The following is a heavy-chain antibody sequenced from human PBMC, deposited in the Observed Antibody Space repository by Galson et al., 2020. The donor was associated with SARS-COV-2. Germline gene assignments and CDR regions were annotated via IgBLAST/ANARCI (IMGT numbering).Heavy chain of an antibody. CDR2: IIPIFGTA. Sequence: SVKVSCKASGGTFSSYAISWVRQAPGQGLEWMGGIIPIFGTANYAQKFQGRVTITADESTSTAYMELSSLSSEDTAVYYCARALGTISTYYYNYDYMDVWGKGTTVTVSS. CDR1: GGTFSSYA. J-gene: IGHJ6*03. CDR3: ARALGTISTYYYNYDYMDV. V-gene: IGHV1-69*13. D-gene: IGHD5-12*01.